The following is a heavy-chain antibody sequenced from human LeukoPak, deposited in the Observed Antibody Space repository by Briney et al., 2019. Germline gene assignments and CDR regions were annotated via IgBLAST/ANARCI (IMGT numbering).Heavy chain of an antibody. D-gene: IGHD4-17*01. CDR2: INSDGTST. CDR3: AKEALSYGDPDYYGMDV. V-gene: IGHV3-74*01. Sequence: GGSLRLSCTTSGFTFSNYWMHWVRQAPGKGLVWVSRINSDGTSTRYADSVKGRFTISRDNAKNTLYLQMTSLRLDDTAVYYCAKEALSYGDPDYYGMDVWGQGTTVTVSS. CDR1: GFTFSNYW. J-gene: IGHJ6*02.